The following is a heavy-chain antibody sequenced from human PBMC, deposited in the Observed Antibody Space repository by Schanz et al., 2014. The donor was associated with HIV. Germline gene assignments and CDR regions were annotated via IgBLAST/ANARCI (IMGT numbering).Heavy chain of an antibody. CDR2: INPNSGDT. V-gene: IGHV1-18*01. D-gene: IGHD7-27*01. CDR1: GYTFSSYG. CDR3: ARDGGSTGDYFDS. Sequence: QVQLLQSAAEVKKPGASVKVSCKASGYTFSSYGISWVRQAPGQGLVWMGWINPNSGDTKYEQKFQDRVTMTRDMSINTVYMELTRLRSDDTAVFFCARDGGSTGDYFDSWGQGTLVTVSS. J-gene: IGHJ4*02.